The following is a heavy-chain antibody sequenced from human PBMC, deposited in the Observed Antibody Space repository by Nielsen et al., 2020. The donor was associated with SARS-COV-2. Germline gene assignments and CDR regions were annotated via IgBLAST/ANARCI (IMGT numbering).Heavy chain of an antibody. V-gene: IGHV3-23*01. Sequence: GESLKISCAASGFTFSSYAMSWVRQAPGKGLEWVSAISGSGGSTYYADSVKGRFTISRDNSKNTLYLQMNTLRVEDTAVYWCARDRTGLSYFDYWGQGTLVTVSS. CDR1: GFTFSSYA. CDR3: ARDRTGLSYFDY. CDR2: ISGSGGST. D-gene: IGHD3/OR15-3a*01. J-gene: IGHJ4*02.